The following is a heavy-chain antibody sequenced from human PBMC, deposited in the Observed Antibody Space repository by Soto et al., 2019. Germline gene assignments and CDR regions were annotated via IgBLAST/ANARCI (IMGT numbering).Heavy chain of an antibody. J-gene: IGHJ4*02. CDR3: ARLPGPFSTGWYYFDY. V-gene: IGHV5-51*01. Sequence: GESLKISCKGSGYSFTTYWIGWVRQTPGKGLEWMASVYPGDSDTRYSPSFQGQVTISADKSISTAYLQWSSLKASDTAMYYCARLPGPFSTGWYYFDYWGQGTLVTVSS. CDR1: GYSFTTYW. D-gene: IGHD6-19*01. CDR2: VYPGDSDT.